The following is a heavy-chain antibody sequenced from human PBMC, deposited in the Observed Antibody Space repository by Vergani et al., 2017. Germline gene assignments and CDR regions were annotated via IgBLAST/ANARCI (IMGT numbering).Heavy chain of an antibody. CDR1: GYSISSGYY. CDR2: IDYTGKT. Sequence: QVQLQESGPGLVKPSETLSLTCAVSGYSISSGYYWGWIRQPPGKGLEWIGYIDYTGKTRYNVALNSRPTLTVDTAQNQFSLRLSSVTSADTALYFCARERVNYMDVWGKGTTVIVSS. J-gene: IGHJ6*03. V-gene: IGHV4-28*03. D-gene: IGHD3-3*01. CDR3: ARERVNYMDV.